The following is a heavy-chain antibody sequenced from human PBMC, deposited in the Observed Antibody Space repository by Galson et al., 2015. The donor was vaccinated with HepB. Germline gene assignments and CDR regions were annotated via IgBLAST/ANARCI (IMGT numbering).Heavy chain of an antibody. V-gene: IGHV1-2*04. J-gene: IGHJ4*02. Sequence: SVKVSCKASGYTFTDYYMHWVRQAPGQGLEWMGLLNPNSGATDSAQKFQGWDTMTRDTSISTAYMELSRLRSDDTAVYSCARFRTGGGYFDYWGQGTLVTVSS. CDR3: ARFRTGGGYFDY. D-gene: IGHD1-14*01. CDR1: GYTFTDYY. CDR2: LNPNSGAT.